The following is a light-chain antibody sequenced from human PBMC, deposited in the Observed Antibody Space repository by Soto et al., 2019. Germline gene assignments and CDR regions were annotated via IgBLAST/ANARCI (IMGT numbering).Light chain of an antibody. J-gene: IGLJ2*01. CDR1: SGDIGGYDY. Sequence: QSALTQPPSASGSPGQSVTISCTGTSGDIGGYDYVSWYLQHPGKAPKLLIYEVGNRPSGVSNRFSGSKSGTTASLTISGLQAEDEADYYCSSYTSSNSVVFGGGTKVTVL. CDR3: SSYTSSNSVV. V-gene: IGLV2-14*01. CDR2: EVG.